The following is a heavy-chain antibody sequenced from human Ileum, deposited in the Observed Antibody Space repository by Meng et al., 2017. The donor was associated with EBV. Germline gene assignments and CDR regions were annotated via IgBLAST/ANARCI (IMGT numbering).Heavy chain of an antibody. D-gene: IGHD2-8*01. Sequence: REWGPGLVNLFEPLSPTVGVSGCSLSSGSYYCAWIRPPPGKGLECSGSIYYSGNTYYNPPLKSRVTISVDTSKNQFSLKLSSVTAADTAVYYCARQGTIKYCQPSGQGTLVTVSS. V-gene: IGHV4-39*01. CDR2: IYYSGNT. CDR1: GCSLSSGSYY. CDR3: ARQGTIKYCQP. J-gene: IGHJ1*01.